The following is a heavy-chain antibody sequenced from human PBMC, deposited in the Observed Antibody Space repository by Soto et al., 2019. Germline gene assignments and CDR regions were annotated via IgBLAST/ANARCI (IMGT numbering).Heavy chain of an antibody. Sequence: EVQLLESGGGLVQPGGSQRLSCAASGFTFSSYAMSWVRQGPGKGLEWVTLISGSGGVTDYADSVKGRFTVSRANSKNTMYPELNSLTAGDTAIYYCAKIHSGSSEDAFDVWGQGTVVTVSS. J-gene: IGHJ3*01. CDR3: AKIHSGSSEDAFDV. V-gene: IGHV3-23*01. CDR1: GFTFSSYA. CDR2: ISGSGGVT. D-gene: IGHD6-19*01.